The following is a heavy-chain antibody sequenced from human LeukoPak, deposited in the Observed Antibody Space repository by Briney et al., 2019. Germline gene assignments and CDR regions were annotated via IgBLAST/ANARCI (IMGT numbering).Heavy chain of an antibody. CDR2: INQHGSEI. V-gene: IGHV3-7*03. CDR1: GFSFSNFW. CDR3: VRAPYNSPTEFYFDS. Sequence: GGSLRLSCAASGFSFSNFWRSWVRQPPNKGLEWVANINQHGSEIYLVDSVKGRFTISRDNAKNSLFLQMNSLRAEDTAIYYCVRAPYNSPTEFYFDSWGLGTLVTVSS. D-gene: IGHD1-1*01. J-gene: IGHJ4*02.